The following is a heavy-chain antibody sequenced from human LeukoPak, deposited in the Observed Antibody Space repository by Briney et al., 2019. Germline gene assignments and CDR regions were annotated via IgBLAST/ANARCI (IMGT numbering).Heavy chain of an antibody. D-gene: IGHD3-22*01. J-gene: IGHJ4*02. V-gene: IGHV1-69*13. CDR3: ASGGLYYYDGSETDGKFDY. CDR2: IIPIFGTA. CDR1: GGTFSSYA. Sequence: ASVTVSCTASGGTFSSYAISWVRQAPGQGLEWMGGIIPIFGTANYAQKFQGRVTITADESTSTAYMELSSLRSEDTAVYYCASGGLYYYDGSETDGKFDYWGQGTLVTVSS.